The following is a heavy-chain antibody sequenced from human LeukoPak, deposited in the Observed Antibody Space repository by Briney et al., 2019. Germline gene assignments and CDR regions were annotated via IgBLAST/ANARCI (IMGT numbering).Heavy chain of an antibody. CDR1: GFTFGDYA. Sequence: PGGSLRLSCTASGFTFGDYAMSWVRQAPGEGLEWVGFIRSKAYGGTTEYAASVEGRFTISRDDSKSIAYLQMNSLKTEDTAVYYCTRGGGYCSSTSCYDPYYYGMDVWGQGTTVTVSS. V-gene: IGHV3-49*04. J-gene: IGHJ6*02. D-gene: IGHD2-2*03. CDR3: TRGGGYCSSTSCYDPYYYGMDV. CDR2: IRSKAYGGTT.